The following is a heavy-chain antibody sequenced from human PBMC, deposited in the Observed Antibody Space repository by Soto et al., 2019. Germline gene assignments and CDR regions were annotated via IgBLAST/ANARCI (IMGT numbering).Heavy chain of an antibody. CDR3: AKVSGSYYYGSGSPYFDY. CDR1: GFTFSSYG. Sequence: QVQLVESGGGVVQPGRSLRLSCAASGFTFSSYGMHWVRQAPGKGLEWVAVISYDGSNKYYADSVKGRFTISRDNSKNTLYLQMNCLRAEDTAVYYCAKVSGSYYYGSGSPYFDYWGQGTLVTVSS. J-gene: IGHJ4*02. D-gene: IGHD3-10*01. CDR2: ISYDGSNK. V-gene: IGHV3-30*18.